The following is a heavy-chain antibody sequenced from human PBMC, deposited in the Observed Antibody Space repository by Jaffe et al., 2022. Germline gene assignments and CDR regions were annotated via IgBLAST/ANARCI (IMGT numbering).Heavy chain of an antibody. V-gene: IGHV4-39*01. CDR2: IYYSGST. CDR3: ARQGRGIYYYGSSPEYYFDY. J-gene: IGHJ4*02. Sequence: QLQLQESGPGLVKPSETLSLTCTVSGGSISSSSYYWGWIRQPPGKGLEWIGSIYYSGSTYYNPSLKSRVTISVDTSKNQFSLKLSSVTAADTAVYYCARQGRGIYYYGSSPEYYFDYWGQGTLVTVSS. CDR1: GGSISSSSYY. D-gene: IGHD3-10*01.